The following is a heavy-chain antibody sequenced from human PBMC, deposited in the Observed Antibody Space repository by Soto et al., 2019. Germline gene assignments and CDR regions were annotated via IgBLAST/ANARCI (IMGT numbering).Heavy chain of an antibody. CDR2: IMPIFRAP. V-gene: IGHV1-69*12. J-gene: IGHJ6*02. Sequence: QVQLVQSGAEVKKPGSSVKVSCKASGGAFSDYAFSWVRQAPGQGLEWLGGIMPIFRAPDYAQKFQCRVTITADEFTRTAYMEMNSLRSEDTAVYYCASWLKGPDIGNYYYGMDVWGQGTTVTVS. D-gene: IGHD2-15*01. CDR3: ASWLKGPDIGNYYYGMDV. CDR1: GGAFSDYA.